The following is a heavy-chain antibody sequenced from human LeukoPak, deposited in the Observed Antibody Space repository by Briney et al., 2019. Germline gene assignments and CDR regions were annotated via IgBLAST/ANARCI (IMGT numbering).Heavy chain of an antibody. J-gene: IGHJ4*02. CDR1: GGSISSGGYS. Sequence: SETLSLTCAVSGGSISSGGYSWSWIRQPPGKGLEWIGYIYHSGSTYYNPSLKSRVTISVDTSKNQFSLKLSSVTAADTAVYYCARMQTPGYFDYWGQGTLVTVSS. CDR2: IYHSGST. V-gene: IGHV4-30-2*01. CDR3: ARMQTPGYFDY.